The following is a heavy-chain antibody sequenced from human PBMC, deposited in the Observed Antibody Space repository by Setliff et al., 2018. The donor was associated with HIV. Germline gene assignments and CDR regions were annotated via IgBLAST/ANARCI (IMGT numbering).Heavy chain of an antibody. D-gene: IGHD6-13*01. CDR2: INHSGNT. CDR3: ARAGGSPWSSRYMDV. J-gene: IGHJ6*03. V-gene: IGHV4-34*01. Sequence: SETLSLTCAVYGGSFSGYFWSWIRQPPGKGLEWIGEINHSGNTNHNPSLKSRVTILVDKSKNQFSLKLSSVSAADTAVYYCARAGGSPWSSRYMDVWGRGTAVTVSS. CDR1: GGSFSGYF.